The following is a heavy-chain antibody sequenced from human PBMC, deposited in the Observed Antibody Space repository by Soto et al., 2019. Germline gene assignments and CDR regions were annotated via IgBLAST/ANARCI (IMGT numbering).Heavy chain of an antibody. D-gene: IGHD3-16*01. CDR1: GGTFSSYA. CDR3: ARDHPGGISYWFDP. Sequence: GASVKVSCKASGGTFSSYASSWVRQAPGQGLEWMGGIIPIFGTANYAQKFQGRVTITADESTSTAYMELSSLRSEDTAVYYCARDHPGGISYWFDPWGQGTLVTVS. J-gene: IGHJ5*02. V-gene: IGHV1-69*13. CDR2: IIPIFGTA.